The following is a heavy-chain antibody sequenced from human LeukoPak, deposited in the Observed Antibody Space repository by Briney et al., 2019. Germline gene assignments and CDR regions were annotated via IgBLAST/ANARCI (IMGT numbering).Heavy chain of an antibody. CDR3: AKPAKTDYADY. Sequence: PGGSLRLSCAASGFTFDDYGLSWVRQVPGKGLEWVSGLNWNGASTGYADSVKGRFTISRDNAKNSLYLQMNSLRAEDTALYYCAKPAKTDYADYWGQGTLVTVSS. CDR1: GFTFDDYG. CDR2: LNWNGAST. D-gene: IGHD1-14*01. V-gene: IGHV3-20*04. J-gene: IGHJ4*02.